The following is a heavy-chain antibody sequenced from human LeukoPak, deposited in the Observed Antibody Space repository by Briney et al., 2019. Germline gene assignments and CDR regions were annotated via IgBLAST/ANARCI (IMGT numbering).Heavy chain of an antibody. CDR1: GGTFSSYA. V-gene: IGHV1-46*01. CDR2: INPSGGST. Sequence: ASVKVSCKASGGTFSSYAISWVRQAPGQGLEWMGIINPSGGSTSYAQKFQGRVTMTRDTSTSTVYMELSSLRSEDTAVYYCARAESPSRYYYDSSGYVPPDYWGQGTLVTVSS. CDR3: ARAESPSRYYYDSSGYVPPDY. J-gene: IGHJ4*02. D-gene: IGHD3-22*01.